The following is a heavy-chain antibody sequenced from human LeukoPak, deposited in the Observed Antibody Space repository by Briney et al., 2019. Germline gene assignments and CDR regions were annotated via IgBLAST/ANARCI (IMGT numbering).Heavy chain of an antibody. V-gene: IGHV5-51*01. D-gene: IGHD4-17*01. J-gene: IGHJ6*02. CDR2: IYPGDSDR. CDR1: EYNFATYW. Sequence: GESLKISCKGSEYNFATYWIAWVRQMPGKGLEWMGLIYPGDSDRRYSPSLQGQVTVSADKSINTAYLQWSSLKASDSATYYCARSREYGDVYGLDVWGQGTTVTVSS. CDR3: ARSREYGDVYGLDV.